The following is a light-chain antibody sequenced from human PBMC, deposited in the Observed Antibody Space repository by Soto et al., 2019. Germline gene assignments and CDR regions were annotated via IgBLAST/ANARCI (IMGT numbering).Light chain of an antibody. V-gene: IGKV3-11*01. Sequence: EVVLTQSPATLSLSPGARATLSCRASQTVPSYLAWYQQKPGQSPRLLIYDISNRVTGIPARFSGSGSGTDFTLTISSLEPEDSATYYCQQRSTWPRNTFGQGTKLEI. CDR2: DIS. CDR3: QQRSTWPRNT. J-gene: IGKJ2*01. CDR1: QTVPSY.